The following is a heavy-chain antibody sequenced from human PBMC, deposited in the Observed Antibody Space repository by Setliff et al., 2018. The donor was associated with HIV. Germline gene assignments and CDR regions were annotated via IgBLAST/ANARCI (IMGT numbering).Heavy chain of an antibody. Sequence: NPSETLSLTCTVSGGSISSDDYYWNWIRQPPGKGLEWIGYITYSGSAYYNPSLKSRVTMSVDSSKNQFSLKVNSVTAADTAVYYCARHFYGYYGSNGLPIQYWGQGTLVTVSS. CDR1: GGSISSDDYY. J-gene: IGHJ4*02. V-gene: IGHV4-30-4*08. D-gene: IGHD3-22*01. CDR2: ITYSGSA. CDR3: ARHFYGYYGSNGLPIQY.